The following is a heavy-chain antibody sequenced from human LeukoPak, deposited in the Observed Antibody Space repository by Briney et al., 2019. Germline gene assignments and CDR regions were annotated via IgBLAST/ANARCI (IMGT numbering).Heavy chain of an antibody. V-gene: IGHV4-38-2*02. Sequence: LETLSLTCTVSGYSISTGYYWGWIRQPPGKGLEWIGSMHHTGNSKYNPSLKSRVTMSVDTSKNQFSLNLKSVTAADTAVYYCARGSQFPDPWGQGTLVTVSS. CDR2: MHHTGNS. J-gene: IGHJ5*02. CDR3: ARGSQFPDP. D-gene: IGHD2-21*01. CDR1: GYSISTGYY.